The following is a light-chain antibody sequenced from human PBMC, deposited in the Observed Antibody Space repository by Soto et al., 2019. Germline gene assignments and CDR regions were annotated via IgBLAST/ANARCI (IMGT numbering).Light chain of an antibody. V-gene: IGKV1-12*01. Sequence: DIQMTQSPSSVAASVGDRVTITCRASQDISSWVAWYQQKPGKAPKLLISAASSLQSGVPRRFSGSGSGTDFTLIISSLQPEDFATYFCQQGDSFPFTFGGGTTVDIK. J-gene: IGKJ4*01. CDR3: QQGDSFPFT. CDR2: AAS. CDR1: QDISSW.